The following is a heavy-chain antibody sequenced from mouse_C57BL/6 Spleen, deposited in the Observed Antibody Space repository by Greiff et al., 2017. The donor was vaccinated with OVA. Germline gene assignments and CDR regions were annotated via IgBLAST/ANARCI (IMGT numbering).Heavy chain of an antibody. CDR2: IRNKANGYTT. V-gene: IGHV7-3*01. D-gene: IGHD2-3*01. Sequence: EVNVVESGGGLVQPGGSLSLSCAASGFTFTDYYMSWVRQPPGKALEWLGFIRNKANGYTTEYSASVKGRFTISRDNSQSILYLQMNALRAEDSATYYCARYDGSWFAYWGQGTLVTVSA. CDR3: ARYDGSWFAY. J-gene: IGHJ3*01. CDR1: GFTFTDYY.